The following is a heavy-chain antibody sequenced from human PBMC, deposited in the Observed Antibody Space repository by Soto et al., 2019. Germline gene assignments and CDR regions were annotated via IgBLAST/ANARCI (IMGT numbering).Heavy chain of an antibody. Sequence: GGSLRLSCAASGLTFSRYGMHWVRQAPGKGLVWVAVIWYDGSNKYYADSVKGRFTISRDNSKNTLYLQMNSLRAEDTAVYYCARGHYYGSGSYSVHYYGMDVWGQGTTVTVSS. CDR3: ARGHYYGSGSYSVHYYGMDV. CDR1: GLTFSRYG. D-gene: IGHD3-10*01. J-gene: IGHJ6*02. CDR2: IWYDGSNK. V-gene: IGHV3-30*19.